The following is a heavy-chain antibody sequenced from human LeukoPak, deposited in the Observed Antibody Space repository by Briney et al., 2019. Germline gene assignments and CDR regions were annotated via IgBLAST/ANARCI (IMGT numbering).Heavy chain of an antibody. J-gene: IGHJ4*02. CDR3: AREYCSGGSCYAVFDY. CDR1: GGTFSSYA. D-gene: IGHD2-15*01. CDR2: IIPVFGTA. V-gene: IGHV1-69*13. Sequence: SVKVSCKASGGTFSSYAISWMRQAPGQGLEWMGGIIPVFGTANYAQKFQGRVTITADESTSTAYMELSSLRSEDTAVYYCAREYCSGGSCYAVFDYWGQGTLVTVSS.